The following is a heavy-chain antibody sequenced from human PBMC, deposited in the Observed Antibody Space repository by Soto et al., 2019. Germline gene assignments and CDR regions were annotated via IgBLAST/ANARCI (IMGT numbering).Heavy chain of an antibody. Sequence: SETLSLTCAVYGGSLSGYYWSWIRQPPGKGLEWIGEINHSGSTNYNPSLKSRVTISVDTSKNQFSLKLSSVTAADTAVYYCVRDPGRYYYYSYAMDVWGQGPTATVSS. CDR2: INHSGST. CDR3: VRDPGRYYYYSYAMDV. CDR1: GGSLSGYY. V-gene: IGHV4-34*01. D-gene: IGHD3-10*01. J-gene: IGHJ6*02.